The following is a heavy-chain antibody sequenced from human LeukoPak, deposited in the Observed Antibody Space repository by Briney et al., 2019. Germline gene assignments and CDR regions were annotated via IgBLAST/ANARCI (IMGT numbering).Heavy chain of an antibody. J-gene: IGHJ4*02. D-gene: IGHD3-3*01. CDR1: GFTFSSYG. CDR3: AKDRSVAAPLYYFDY. Sequence: PGRSLRLSCAASGFTFSSYGMHWVRQAPGKGLEGVAVIWHDGSNKYYADSVKGRFTISRDDSKNTLYLQMNSLRAEDTAVYYCAKDRSVAAPLYYFDYWSQGTLVTVSS. V-gene: IGHV3-33*06. CDR2: IWHDGSNK.